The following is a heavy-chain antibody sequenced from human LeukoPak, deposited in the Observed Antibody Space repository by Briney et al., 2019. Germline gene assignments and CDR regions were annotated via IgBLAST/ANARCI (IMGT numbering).Heavy chain of an antibody. Sequence: PSETLSLTCAVSGGSISSGGYSWSWIRQPPGKGLEWIGYIYHSGSTYYNPSLKSRVTISVDRSKNQFSLKLSSVTAADTAVYYCARGLGEGDGDYDYFDYWGQGTLVTVSS. D-gene: IGHD4-17*01. CDR1: GGSISSGGYS. CDR2: IYHSGST. V-gene: IGHV4-30-2*01. J-gene: IGHJ4*02. CDR3: ARGLGEGDGDYDYFDY.